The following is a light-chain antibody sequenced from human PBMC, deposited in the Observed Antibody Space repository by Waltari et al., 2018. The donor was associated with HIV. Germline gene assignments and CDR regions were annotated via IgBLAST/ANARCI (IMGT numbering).Light chain of an antibody. Sequence: DIQLTQSPSFLSASVGARVTIPCRASQGISSYLAWYQQKPGKAPKLLIYAASTLQSGVPSRFSGSGSGTEFTLTISSLQPEDFATYYCQQLNSYLALTFGGGTKVEIK. J-gene: IGKJ4*01. CDR1: QGISSY. CDR3: QQLNSYLALT. CDR2: AAS. V-gene: IGKV1-9*01.